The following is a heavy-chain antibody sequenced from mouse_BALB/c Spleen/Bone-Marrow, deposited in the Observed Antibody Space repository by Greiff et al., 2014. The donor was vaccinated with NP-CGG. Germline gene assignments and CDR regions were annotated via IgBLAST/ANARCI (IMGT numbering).Heavy chain of an antibody. CDR1: GYTFTSYW. V-gene: IGHV1-87*01. CDR3: ARGDYGSSYEGAMDY. CDR2: IYPGDGDT. D-gene: IGHD1-1*01. J-gene: IGHJ4*01. Sequence: QVQLQQSGAELARPGASVKLSCKASGYTFTSYWMQWVKQRPGQGLEGIGAIYPGDGDTRYTQKFKGKATLTADKSSSTAYMQLSSLASEDSAVYYCARGDYGSSYEGAMDYWGQGTSVTVSS.